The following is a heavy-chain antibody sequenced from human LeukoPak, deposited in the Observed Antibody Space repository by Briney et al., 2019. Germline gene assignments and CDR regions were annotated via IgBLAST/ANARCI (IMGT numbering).Heavy chain of an antibody. CDR1: GGSISSYY. Sequence: PSETLSLTCTVSGGSISSYYWSWIRQPPGKGLEWIGYIYYSGTTNYNPTLKSRVTILVDTSKNQFSLKLSSVTAADTAVYYCARAVAGKWELPPRLDYWGQGTLVTVSS. D-gene: IGHD1-26*01. CDR2: IYYSGTT. CDR3: ARAVAGKWELPPRLDY. J-gene: IGHJ4*02. V-gene: IGHV4-59*12.